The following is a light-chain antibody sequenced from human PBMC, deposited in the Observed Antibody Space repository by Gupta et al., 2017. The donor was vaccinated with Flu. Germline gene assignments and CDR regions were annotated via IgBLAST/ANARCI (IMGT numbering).Light chain of an antibody. CDR3: GTSDSRLRAVL. J-gene: IGLJ2*01. V-gene: IGLV1-51*02. Sequence: QSVFTQPISASPAPGQKVTISCSGSSSNIGNNYVSWYQQLPGKAPKLLIYEDNKRPSGIPDRFSGSKAGTSATLGITGLQTGDEAEYSCGTSDSRLRAVLFGGGTKLTVL. CDR1: SSNIGNNY. CDR2: EDN.